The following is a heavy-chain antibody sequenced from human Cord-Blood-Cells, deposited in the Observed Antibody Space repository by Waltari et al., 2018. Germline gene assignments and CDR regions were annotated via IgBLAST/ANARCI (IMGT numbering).Heavy chain of an antibody. V-gene: IGHV4-34*01. CDR3: AIRSIAAAGAYYYGMDV. J-gene: IGHJ6*02. D-gene: IGHD6-13*01. CDR1: GGSFSGYY. CDR2: INHSGST. Sequence: QVQLQQWGAGLLKPSETLSLTCAVYGGSFSGYYWSWIRQPPGKGLEWIGEINHSGSTNYNPSLKSRVTISVDTSKNQFSLKLSSVTAADTAVYYCAIRSIAAAGAYYYGMDVWGQGTMVTVSS.